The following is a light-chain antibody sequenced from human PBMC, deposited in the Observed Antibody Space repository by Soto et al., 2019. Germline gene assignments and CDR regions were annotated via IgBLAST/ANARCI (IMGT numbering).Light chain of an antibody. Sequence: EIVMTQSPATLSVSPGERATLSCRASQSISSNLAWYQQKPGQAPRLLIYGASTRATGIPARFIGSGSGTEFTLTISSLQSEDFAVYYCQQYKNWPPYTFGQRTKLEIK. CDR3: QQYKNWPPYT. CDR1: QSISSN. CDR2: GAS. J-gene: IGKJ2*01. V-gene: IGKV3-15*01.